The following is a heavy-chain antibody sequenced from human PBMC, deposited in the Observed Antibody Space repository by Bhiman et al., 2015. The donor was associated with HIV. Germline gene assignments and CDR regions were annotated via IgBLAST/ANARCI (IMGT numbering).Heavy chain of an antibody. Sequence: EVRLVESGGGLVKPGGSLRLSCAASGFTLSNAWMNWVRQAPGKGLEWVSLISSTSTTIFYADSVKGRFTISRDNAKKSLYLQMSSLRAEDTAVYYCVRGYTYSNRLLGFDYWGQGTLVTVSS. V-gene: IGHV3-48*04. CDR1: GFTLSNAW. CDR3: VRGYTYSNRLLGFDY. CDR2: ISSTSTTI. D-gene: IGHD5-18*01. J-gene: IGHJ4*02.